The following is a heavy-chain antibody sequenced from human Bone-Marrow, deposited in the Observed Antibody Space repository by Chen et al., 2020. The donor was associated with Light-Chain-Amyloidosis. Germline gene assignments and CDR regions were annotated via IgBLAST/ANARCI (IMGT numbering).Heavy chain of an antibody. CDR3: ARRRDGYNFDY. V-gene: IGHV5-51*01. CDR2: SYRDDSDA. Sequence: EVQLEQSGPEVKKHGESLKITCKGSGYTFPNDWIGGVRQMPGKGLGWRGVSYRDDSDARYSPSFEGQVTISADKSITTAYLQWRSLKASDTAMYYCARRRDGYNFDYWGQGTLVTVSS. D-gene: IGHD5-12*01. J-gene: IGHJ4*02. CDR1: GYTFPNDW.